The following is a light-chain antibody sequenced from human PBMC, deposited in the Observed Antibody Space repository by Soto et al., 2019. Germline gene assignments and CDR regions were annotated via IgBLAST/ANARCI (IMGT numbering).Light chain of an antibody. CDR1: QSVSSY. CDR2: DAS. Sequence: EIVLTQSPASLSLSPGERATLSCRASQSVSSYLAWYQQKPGQAPRLLIYDASKRATGIPARFSGSGSGTDFTLTISNLEPEDFAVYYCQQRGNWPLTFGQGTKVEIK. CDR3: QQRGNWPLT. J-gene: IGKJ1*01. V-gene: IGKV3-11*01.